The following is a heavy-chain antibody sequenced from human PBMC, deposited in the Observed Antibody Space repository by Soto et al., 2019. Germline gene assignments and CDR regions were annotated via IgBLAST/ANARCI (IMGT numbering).Heavy chain of an antibody. Sequence: ASVKVSCKASGYTFTSYGISWARQAPGQGLEWMGWISAYNGNTNYAQKLQGRVTMTTDTSTRTAYMELRSLGSDDTAVYCCASALQNCNDENWFDPWGQGTLVTVSS. J-gene: IGHJ5*02. CDR3: ASALQNCNDENWFDP. CDR1: GYTFTSYG. D-gene: IGHD1-1*01. CDR2: ISAYNGNT. V-gene: IGHV1-18*01.